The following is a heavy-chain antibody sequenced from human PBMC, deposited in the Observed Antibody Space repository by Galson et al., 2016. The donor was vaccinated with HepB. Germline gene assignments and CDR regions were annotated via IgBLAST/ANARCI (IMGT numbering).Heavy chain of an antibody. J-gene: IGHJ4*02. CDR2: INPSGGTT. Sequence: SVKVSCKASGYIFTTYYIHWVRQAPGQGFEWMGIINPSGGTTSSAQRFQDRVTMTRDTSTSTVYMYLSSLRSDDTAVYYCARASGDYDFWSGYDYWGQGTLVTVSS. V-gene: IGHV1-46*01. CDR1: GYIFTTYY. CDR3: ARASGDYDFWSGYDY. D-gene: IGHD3-3*01.